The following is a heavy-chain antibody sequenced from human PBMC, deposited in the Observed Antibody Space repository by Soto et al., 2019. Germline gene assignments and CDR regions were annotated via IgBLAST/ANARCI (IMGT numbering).Heavy chain of an antibody. V-gene: IGHV1-3*01. CDR2: INAGNGNT. CDR1: GYTFSSYG. D-gene: IGHD3-3*01. Sequence: ASVKVSCKASGYTFSSYGISWVRQAPGQGLEWMGWINAGNGNTKYSQKFQGRVTITRDTSASTAYMELSSLRSEDTAVYYCAAEWGDAFDIWGQGTMVTVSS. CDR3: AAEWGDAFDI. J-gene: IGHJ3*02.